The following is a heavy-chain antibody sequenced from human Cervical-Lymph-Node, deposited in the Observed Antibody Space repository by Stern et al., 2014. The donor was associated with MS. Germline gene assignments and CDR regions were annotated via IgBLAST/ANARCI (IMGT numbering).Heavy chain of an antibody. Sequence: EVQLVQSGGRLVQPGGSLRLSCVASGLSFGTSWMSWVRQAPGRGLGWVANIRQDGREEFYVDSVKGRFTISRDNAKNSLYLQMNSLTVADTAVYYCARDRRAFLDYWGQGTHVAVSS. J-gene: IGHJ4*02. CDR3: ARDRRAFLDY. CDR2: IRQDGREE. CDR1: GLSFGTSW. D-gene: IGHD2/OR15-2a*01. V-gene: IGHV3-7*01.